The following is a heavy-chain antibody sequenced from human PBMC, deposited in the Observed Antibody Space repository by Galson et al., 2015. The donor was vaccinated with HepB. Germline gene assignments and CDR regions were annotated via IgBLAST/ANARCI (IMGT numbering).Heavy chain of an antibody. CDR3: ARGSVPNSGYYTWFDY. J-gene: IGHJ4*02. D-gene: IGHD3-22*01. Sequence: SLRLSCAASGFTFSSFPMHWVRQTPGKGLEWVALISYDGSKRYYPDSVKGRFTISRDNSKNTLYLQMSSLSAEDTAVYYCARGSVPNSGYYTWFDYWGQGTLVTVSS. V-gene: IGHV3-30*04. CDR1: GFTFSSFP. CDR2: ISYDGSKR.